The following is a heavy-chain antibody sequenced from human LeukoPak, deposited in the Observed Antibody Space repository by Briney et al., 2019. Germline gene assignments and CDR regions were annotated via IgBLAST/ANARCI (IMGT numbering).Heavy chain of an antibody. D-gene: IGHD1-26*01. CDR3: AKDESIVGATTGDY. V-gene: IGHV3-23*01. Sequence: GGSLRLSRAASGFSFSIYGMNWVRQAPGKGLEWVSGITGRGGTTYYADSVKGRATISRDNSKNTLYLQMNSLRAEDTAVYYCAKDESIVGATTGDYWGQGTLVTVSS. J-gene: IGHJ4*02. CDR2: ITGRGGTT. CDR1: GFSFSIYG.